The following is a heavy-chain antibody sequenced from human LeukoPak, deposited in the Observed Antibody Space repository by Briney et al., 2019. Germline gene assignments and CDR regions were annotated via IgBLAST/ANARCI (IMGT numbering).Heavy chain of an antibody. CDR1: GFTFSSYE. D-gene: IGHD5-12*01. Sequence: GGSLRLSCAASGFTFSSYEMNWVRQAPGKGLEWVSYISSSGSTIYYADSVKGRFTISRDNSKNTLYLQMNSLRAEDTAVYYCAARISGYVYYYMDVWGKGTTVTVSS. V-gene: IGHV3-48*03. CDR3: AARISGYVYYYMDV. J-gene: IGHJ6*03. CDR2: ISSSGSTI.